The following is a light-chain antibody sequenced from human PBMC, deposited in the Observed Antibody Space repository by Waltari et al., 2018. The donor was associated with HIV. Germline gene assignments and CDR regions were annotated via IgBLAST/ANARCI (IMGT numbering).Light chain of an antibody. Sequence: QSALTQPPSASGSPGQSVTISCTGTGSDVGAYNYVSWYHQHPSKAPKFLIYEVSKRPSGVPDLFSGSKSDNTASLTVSGLQADDEADYYCSSYAGTNNWVFGGGTKLTVL. V-gene: IGLV2-8*01. CDR2: EVS. CDR3: SSYAGTNNWV. CDR1: GSDVGAYNY. J-gene: IGLJ3*02.